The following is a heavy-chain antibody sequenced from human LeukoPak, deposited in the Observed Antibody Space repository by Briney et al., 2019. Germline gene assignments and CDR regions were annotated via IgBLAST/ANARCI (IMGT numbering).Heavy chain of an antibody. CDR3: AAGGASAP. CDR1: GYSFTNFW. J-gene: IGHJ5*02. V-gene: IGHV5-51*01. Sequence: GESLKISCKGSGYSFTNFWIGWVRQMPGKGLEWMGVISPGDSGIRYSPSFQGQVTISVDKSISTAYPQWSSLKASDSAMYYCAAGGASAPWGQGTLVTVSS. CDR2: ISPGDSGI. D-gene: IGHD3-16*01.